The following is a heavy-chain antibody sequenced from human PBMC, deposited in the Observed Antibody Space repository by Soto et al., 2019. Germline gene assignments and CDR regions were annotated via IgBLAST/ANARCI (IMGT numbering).Heavy chain of an antibody. V-gene: IGHV3-23*01. CDR1: GFTFSNYV. J-gene: IGHJ3*02. Sequence: PGGSLRLSCAASGFTFSNYVMSWVRQAPGKGLEWVSVISASGGSTYYADSVKGRFTISRDNSKNTLYLQMNSLRAEDTAVYYCARTTMVRAFGAFDIWGQGTMVTVSS. D-gene: IGHD3-10*01. CDR2: ISASGGST. CDR3: ARTTMVRAFGAFDI.